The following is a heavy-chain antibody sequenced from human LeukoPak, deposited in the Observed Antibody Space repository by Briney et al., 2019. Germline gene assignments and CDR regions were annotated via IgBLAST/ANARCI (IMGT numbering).Heavy chain of an antibody. CDR3: ARQYYDSSAYASFAFDI. V-gene: IGHV5-51*01. D-gene: IGHD3-22*01. CDR1: GYTFSSYW. J-gene: IGHJ3*02. CDR2: IFPDDSDS. Sequence: GESLKISCQGSGYTFSSYWIAWVRQIPGKGLEWMGFIFPDDSDSRYSPSFQGQVTISADKSISTAYLQWSSLKASDTAMYYCARQYYDSSAYASFAFDIWGQGTMVTVSP.